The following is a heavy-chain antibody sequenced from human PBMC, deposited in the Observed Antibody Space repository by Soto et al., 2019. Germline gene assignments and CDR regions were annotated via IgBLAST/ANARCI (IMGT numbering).Heavy chain of an antibody. Sequence: QVQLQESGPGLVKPSETLSLTCTVSGGSISSYYWSWIRQPPGKGLEWIGYIYYSGSTNYNPSLKSRVTISVDTSKNQFSLKLSSVTAADTAVYYCARVQLCGGDCHSFDYWGQGTLVTVSS. V-gene: IGHV4-59*01. D-gene: IGHD2-21*02. CDR3: ARVQLCGGDCHSFDY. CDR1: GGSISSYY. J-gene: IGHJ4*02. CDR2: IYYSGST.